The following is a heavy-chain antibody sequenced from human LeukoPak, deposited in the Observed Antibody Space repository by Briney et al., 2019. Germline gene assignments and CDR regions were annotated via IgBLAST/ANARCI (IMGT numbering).Heavy chain of an antibody. V-gene: IGHV5-51*01. J-gene: IGHJ4*02. CDR2: IYPSDSET. CDR1: GYIFASYW. CDR3: ARQKYCSGASCFVVTDPFEY. D-gene: IGHD2-15*01. Sequence: GESLKISCKAAGYIFASYWIGWVRQMPGKGLEWMGNIYPSDSETRFSTSFQGPVTYSLDQSTNTAFLQWNTLRASDSAVYYCARQKYCSGASCFVVTDPFEYWGQGTQVIVSS.